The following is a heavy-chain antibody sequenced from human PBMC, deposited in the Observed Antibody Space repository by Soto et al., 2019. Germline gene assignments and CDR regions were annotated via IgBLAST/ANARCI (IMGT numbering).Heavy chain of an antibody. Sequence: QVQLVQSGAEVKKPGSSVKVSCKASGGTFSSYAISWVRQAPGQGLEWMGGIIPIFGTANYAQKLQGRVTLTADESTSTAYMELSRLRSEDTAVYYCARDPVVATIGEGGVDYWGHGTLVTGSS. CDR1: GGTFSSYA. CDR2: IIPIFGTA. D-gene: IGHD5-12*01. CDR3: ARDPVVATIGEGGVDY. J-gene: IGHJ4*01. V-gene: IGHV1-69*01.